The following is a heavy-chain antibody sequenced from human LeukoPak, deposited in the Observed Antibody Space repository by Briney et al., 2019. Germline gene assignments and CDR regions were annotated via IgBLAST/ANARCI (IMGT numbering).Heavy chain of an antibody. D-gene: IGHD4-17*01. Sequence: SVKVSCKASGYTSTNYYIHWVRQAPGQGLEWMGWINPNSGGTNSAQKFQGRVTMTRDTSISTAYMELSRLRSDDTAVYYCARDQATVTTPWVDSWGQGSLVTVSS. V-gene: IGHV1-2*02. CDR3: ARDQATVTTPWVDS. CDR1: GYTSTNYY. CDR2: INPNSGGT. J-gene: IGHJ4*02.